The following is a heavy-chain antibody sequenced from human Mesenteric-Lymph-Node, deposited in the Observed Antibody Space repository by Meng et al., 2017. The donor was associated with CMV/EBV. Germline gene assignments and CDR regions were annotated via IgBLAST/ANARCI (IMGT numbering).Heavy chain of an antibody. Sequence: GSLRLSCTVSGGSVNSPSYYWSWIRQPPGKGPEWIGYIYYSGTTNYNPSLKSRVTISVDTSKNQFSLRLTSVTAADTAVYYCARSPNYYDSSDYWGQGTLVTVSS. CDR2: IYYSGTT. V-gene: IGHV4-61*01. J-gene: IGHJ4*02. CDR1: GGSVNSPSYY. D-gene: IGHD3-22*01. CDR3: ARSPNYYDSSDY.